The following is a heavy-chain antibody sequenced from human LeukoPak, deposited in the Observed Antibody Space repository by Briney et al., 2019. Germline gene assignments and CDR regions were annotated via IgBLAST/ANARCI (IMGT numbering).Heavy chain of an antibody. Sequence: SETLSLTCTVSGGSISSYYWSWIRQPLGKGLEWIGYIYSSGSTSYNPSLKSRVTMSIDTSKNQFSLKVKSVTAADTAVYYCARESNGDYSDYWGQGTLVTVSS. CDR2: IYSSGST. V-gene: IGHV4-59*01. J-gene: IGHJ4*02. D-gene: IGHD4-17*01. CDR1: GGSISSYY. CDR3: ARESNGDYSDY.